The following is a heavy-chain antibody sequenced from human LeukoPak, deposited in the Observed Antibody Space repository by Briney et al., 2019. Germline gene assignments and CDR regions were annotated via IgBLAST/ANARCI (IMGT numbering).Heavy chain of an antibody. Sequence: GRSLRLSCAASGFTFSSYAIHGVRQAPAKGLEWVAVISFDGSNKYYADSVKDRFTISRDNSKNTLYLQMNSLRAEDTAVYYCAKMGGLQRAFDYWGQGSLVTVSS. CDR2: ISFDGSNK. CDR1: GFTFSSYA. D-gene: IGHD5-24*01. J-gene: IGHJ4*02. V-gene: IGHV3-30-3*02. CDR3: AKMGGLQRAFDY.